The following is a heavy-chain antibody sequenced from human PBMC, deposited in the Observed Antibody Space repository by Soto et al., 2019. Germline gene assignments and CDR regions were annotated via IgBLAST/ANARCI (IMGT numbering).Heavy chain of an antibody. V-gene: IGHV4-39*01. CDR3: ARTESYYDYVWGSYRPRYFDY. Sequence: SETLSLTCTVSVGSISSSSYYWGWIRQPPGKGLEWIGSIYYSGSTYYNPSLKSRVTISVDTSKNQFSLKLSSVTAADTAVYYCARTESYYDYVWGSYRPRYFDYWGQGTLVTVSS. CDR1: VGSISSSSYY. D-gene: IGHD3-16*02. J-gene: IGHJ4*02. CDR2: IYYSGST.